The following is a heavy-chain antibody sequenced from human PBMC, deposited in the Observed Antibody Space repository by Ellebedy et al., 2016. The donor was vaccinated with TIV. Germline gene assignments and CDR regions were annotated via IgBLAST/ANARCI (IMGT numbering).Heavy chain of an antibody. CDR1: GASINSY. Sequence: MPSETLSLTCTVSGASINSYWNWIRQPPGRGLEYIGYVYYSGKTNYSPSLKSRVTIPVDTSKNQFSLNLNSVTAADTAVYFCASTPFSAGSGYHPHDYWGQGILVTVSS. CDR2: VYYSGKT. D-gene: IGHD5-12*01. V-gene: IGHV4-59*08. J-gene: IGHJ4*02. CDR3: ASTPFSAGSGYHPHDY.